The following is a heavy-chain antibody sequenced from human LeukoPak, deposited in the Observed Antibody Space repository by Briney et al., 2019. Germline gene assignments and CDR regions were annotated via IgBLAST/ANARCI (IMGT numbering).Heavy chain of an antibody. CDR2: IRGSGGGT. Sequence: GGSLRLSCAASGFTFSSYAMSWVRQAPGKGLEWVSAIRGSGGGTYHADSVKGRFTISRDNSKNTLYLQMNSLRDEDTALYYCAKVGIGVVGYFDYWGQGTLVTVSS. CDR1: GFTFSSYA. CDR3: AKVGIGVVGYFDY. D-gene: IGHD6-19*01. J-gene: IGHJ4*02. V-gene: IGHV3-23*01.